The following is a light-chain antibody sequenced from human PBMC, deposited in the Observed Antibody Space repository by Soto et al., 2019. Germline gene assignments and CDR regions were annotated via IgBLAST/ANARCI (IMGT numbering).Light chain of an antibody. V-gene: IGKV4-1*01. Sequence: VMSQHTPSLAVSXGERXIINXXSXQXXLYSSNNKNYLAWYQQKPGQPPKSLICWASTRESGVPDRFSGSGSGTDFTLTISSLQTEDVAVYYCQQSCLRPWTFGEG. CDR3: QQSCLRPWT. CDR1: QXXLYSSNNKNY. CDR2: WAS. J-gene: IGKJ1*01.